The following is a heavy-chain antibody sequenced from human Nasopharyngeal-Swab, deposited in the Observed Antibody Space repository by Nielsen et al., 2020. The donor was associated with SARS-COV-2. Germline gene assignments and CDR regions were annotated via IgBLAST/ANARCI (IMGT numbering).Heavy chain of an antibody. J-gene: IGHJ3*02. D-gene: IGHD5-18*01. CDR2: ISYDGSNK. V-gene: IGHV3-30*18. CDR1: GFTFSSYG. CDR3: AKDVYRRSGYSYGSDAFDI. Sequence: GGSLRLSCAASGFTFSSYGMHWVRQAPGKGLEWVAVISYDGSNKYYADSVKGRFTISRDNSKNTLYLQMNSLRAEDTAAYYCAKDVYRRSGYSYGSDAFDIWGQGTMVTVSS.